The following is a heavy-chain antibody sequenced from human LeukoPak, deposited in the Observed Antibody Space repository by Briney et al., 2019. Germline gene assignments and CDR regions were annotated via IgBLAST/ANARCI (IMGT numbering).Heavy chain of an antibody. Sequence: GGSLRLSCAASGFTFSSYAMSWVRQAPGKGLEWVSSISGSGGSTYYADSVKGRFTISRDNSKNTLYLQMNSLRAEDTAVYYCAKIYYYDSSGYYDYWGQGTLVTVSS. J-gene: IGHJ4*02. CDR1: GFTFSSYA. CDR2: ISGSGGST. D-gene: IGHD3-22*01. V-gene: IGHV3-23*01. CDR3: AKIYYYDSSGYYDY.